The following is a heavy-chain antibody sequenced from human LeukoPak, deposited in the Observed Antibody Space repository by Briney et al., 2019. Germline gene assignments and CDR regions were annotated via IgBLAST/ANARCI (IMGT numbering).Heavy chain of an antibody. CDR3: ATILSYPDKSSWLNAFDI. CDR2: IYPGDSDT. Sequence: GESLKISCKGSGYSFTSYWIGWVRQMPEKGLELMGIIYPGDSDTRYSPSFQGQVTISADKSISTAYLQWSSLKASDTAMYYCATILSYPDKSSWLNAFDIWGQGTMVTVSS. D-gene: IGHD6-13*01. CDR1: GYSFTSYW. J-gene: IGHJ3*02. V-gene: IGHV5-51*01.